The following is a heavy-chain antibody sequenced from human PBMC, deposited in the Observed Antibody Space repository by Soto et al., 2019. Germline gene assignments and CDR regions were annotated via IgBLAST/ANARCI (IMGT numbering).Heavy chain of an antibody. CDR2: ISYDGSNK. D-gene: IGHD3-22*01. Sequence: QVQLVESGGGVVQPGRSLRLSCAASGFTFSSYAMHWVRQAPGKGLEWVAVISYDGSNKYYADSVKGRFTISRDNSKNTLYLQMNSLRAEDTAVYYCARDRGYPHYWGQGTLVTVSS. CDR1: GFTFSSYA. V-gene: IGHV3-30-3*01. CDR3: ARDRGYPHY. J-gene: IGHJ4*02.